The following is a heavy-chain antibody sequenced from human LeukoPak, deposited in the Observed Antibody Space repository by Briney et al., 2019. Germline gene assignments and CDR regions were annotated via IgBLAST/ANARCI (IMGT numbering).Heavy chain of an antibody. V-gene: IGHV3-23*01. CDR2: ISGSGGST. Sequence: PGGSLRPSCAASGFTFSSYAMSWVRQAPGKGLEWVSAISGSGGSTYYADSVKGRFTISRENSKNTLYLQMNSLRAEDTAVYYCARGIAAAVDFDYWGQGTLVTVSS. CDR3: ARGIAAAVDFDY. CDR1: GFTFSSYA. J-gene: IGHJ4*02. D-gene: IGHD6-13*01.